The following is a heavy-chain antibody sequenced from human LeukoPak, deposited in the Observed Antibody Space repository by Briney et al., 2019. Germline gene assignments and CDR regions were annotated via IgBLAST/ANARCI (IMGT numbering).Heavy chain of an antibody. D-gene: IGHD5-18*01. CDR2: IHRDGSST. V-gene: IGHV3-74*01. CDR1: GFTFSSYA. Sequence: GGSLRLSCAASGFTFSSYAMSWVRQAPGKGLVWVSRIHRDGSSTTYADSVKGRFTISRDNAKNTLYLQMNSLRAEDTAMYYCARGTEGYTYGEFDSWGQGTLVTVSS. J-gene: IGHJ5*01. CDR3: ARGTEGYTYGEFDS.